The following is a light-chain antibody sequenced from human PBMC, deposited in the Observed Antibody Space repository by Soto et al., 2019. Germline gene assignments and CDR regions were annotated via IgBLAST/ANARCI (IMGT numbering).Light chain of an antibody. V-gene: IGLV2-14*01. CDR1: GSDVGGYDY. CDR3: SSYTRSSTYV. J-gene: IGLJ1*01. Sequence: QSVLAQPASVSGSPGQSITSSCTGTGSDVGGYDYVSWYQHHPGKAPKVMIYEVTNRPSGVSTRFSGSKSGNTASLTISALLAEDEADYYCSSYTRSSTYVFGTGTKVTVL. CDR2: EVT.